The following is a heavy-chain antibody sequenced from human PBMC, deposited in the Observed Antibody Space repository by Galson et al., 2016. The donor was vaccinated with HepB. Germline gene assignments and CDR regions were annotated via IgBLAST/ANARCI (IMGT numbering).Heavy chain of an antibody. V-gene: IGHV3-9*01. CDR1: GFIFDDYA. D-gene: IGHD6-19*01. Sequence: SLRLSCAASGFIFDDYAMHWVRQAPGKGLEWVSGISWKSGEIGYADSVKGRFTISRDNAKSSLYLQMNSLRVEDTAFYFWARGGSGRLWYFDLWGRGTLVTVSS. J-gene: IGHJ2*01. CDR2: ISWKSGEI. CDR3: ARGGSGRLWYFDL.